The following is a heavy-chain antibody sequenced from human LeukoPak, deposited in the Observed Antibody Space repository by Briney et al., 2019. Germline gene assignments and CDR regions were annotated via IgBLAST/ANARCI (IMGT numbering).Heavy chain of an antibody. Sequence: SGGSLRLSCAASGFTFSSYWTHWVRQAPGKGLVWVSRINSDGSSTSYADSVKGRFTISRDNAKNTLYLQMNSLRAEDTAVYYCARDYYYYYYGMDVWGQGTTVTVSS. J-gene: IGHJ6*02. CDR1: GFTFSSYW. CDR3: ARDYYYYYYGMDV. CDR2: INSDGSST. V-gene: IGHV3-74*01.